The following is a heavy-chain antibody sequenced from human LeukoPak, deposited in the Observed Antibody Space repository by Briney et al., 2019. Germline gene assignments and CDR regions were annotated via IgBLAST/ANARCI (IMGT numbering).Heavy chain of an antibody. J-gene: IGHJ3*02. Sequence: PSETLSLTCTVSGGSITNYYWSWIRQSAGKGLEWIGGINTSGDTSYNPSIRSRVTISLDTSKNQFSLKLNSVTAADTAVYYCARDSGWYYAFDIWGQGTMVTVSS. D-gene: IGHD6-19*01. CDR2: INTSGDT. CDR3: ARDSGWYYAFDI. CDR1: GGSITNYY. V-gene: IGHV4-4*07.